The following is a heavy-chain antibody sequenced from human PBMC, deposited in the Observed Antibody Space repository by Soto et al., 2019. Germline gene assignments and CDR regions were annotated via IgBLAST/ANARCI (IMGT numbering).Heavy chain of an antibody. D-gene: IGHD3-22*01. CDR1: GGSFNNDY. CDR3: ARDRYFYDSAGYYRTLDS. V-gene: IGHV4-59*01. Sequence: PSETLSLTCTISGGSFNNDYWTWIRQCPGKGLEWIGYSFHSGITDYNPSVKSRVTISIDKSKNLFSLKLTSVTAADTAVYYCARDRYFYDSAGYYRTLDSWGQGILVTSPQ. CDR2: SFHSGIT. J-gene: IGHJ5*01.